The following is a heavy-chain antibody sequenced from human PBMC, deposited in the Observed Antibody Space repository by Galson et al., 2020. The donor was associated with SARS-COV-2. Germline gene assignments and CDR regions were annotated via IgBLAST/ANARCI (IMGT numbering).Heavy chain of an antibody. V-gene: IGHV4-4*07. CDR2: IYTSGST. J-gene: IGHJ4*02. D-gene: IGHD6-13*01. CDR3: AREGVATGGRFLDY. Sequence: SETLSLTCTVSGGSISSYYWSWIRQPAGKGLEWIGRIYTSGSTNYNPSLKSRVTMSVDTSKNQFSLKVTSVTAADTAVYYCAREGVATGGRFLDYWGQGTLVTVSS. CDR1: GGSISSYY.